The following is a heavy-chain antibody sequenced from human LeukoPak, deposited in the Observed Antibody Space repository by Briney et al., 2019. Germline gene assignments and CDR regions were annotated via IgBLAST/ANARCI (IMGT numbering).Heavy chain of an antibody. CDR1: GDSFGGYH. CDR3: ARGVVVDATFGYYYYYGMDV. CDR2: INHSGST. D-gene: IGHD2-15*01. J-gene: IGHJ6*04. V-gene: IGHV4-34*01. Sequence: PTETLSLACAVYGDSFGGYHWGWVRQTPGRGLGWVGEINHSGSTNYKPSLKSRVTISVDTSKTQFSLKLSSVTAADMAVYYCARGVVVDATFGYYYYYGMDVWGKGTTVTVSS.